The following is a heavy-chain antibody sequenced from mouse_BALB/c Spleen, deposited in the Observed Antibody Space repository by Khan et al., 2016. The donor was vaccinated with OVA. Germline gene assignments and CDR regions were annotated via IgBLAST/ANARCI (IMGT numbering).Heavy chain of an antibody. CDR3: ARQPYYHYNIMDY. CDR1: GFSLTTYG. CDR2: IWSDGTT. D-gene: IGHD2-10*01. V-gene: IGHV2-6-1*01. Sequence: QLQESGPGLAAPSQSLSITCTISGFSLTTYGVHWVRQPPGKGLEWLVVIWSDGTTNYNSALKSRLTITKDNSQSQVFLKMNSLQTDDTAIYFCARQPYYHYNIMDYWGQGTSVTVSS. J-gene: IGHJ4*01.